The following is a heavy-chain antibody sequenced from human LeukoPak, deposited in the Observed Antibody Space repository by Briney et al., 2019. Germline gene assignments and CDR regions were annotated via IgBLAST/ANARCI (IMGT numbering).Heavy chain of an antibody. D-gene: IGHD6-19*01. CDR2: IYYSGST. J-gene: IGHJ5*02. CDR1: GGSISSYY. V-gene: IGHV4-59*01. Sequence: SETLSLTCTVSGGSISSYYWSWIRQPPGKGLEWIGYIYYSGSTNYNPSLKSRVTISVDTSKNQFSLKLSSVTAADTAVYYCARDPNSSGWYDPWGQGTLVTVSS. CDR3: ARDPNSSGWYDP.